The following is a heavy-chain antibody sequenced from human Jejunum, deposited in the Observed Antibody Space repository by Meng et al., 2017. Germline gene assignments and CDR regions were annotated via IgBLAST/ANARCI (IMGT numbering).Heavy chain of an antibody. CDR2: IFYSGSS. V-gene: IGHV4-31*03. Sequence: QVQLQESGPGLVKPSQHLSLTCRASGESISSGGSYWTWVRQHPGKGLEWIGYIFYSGSSSYNPSLKSRITIAVDTFKNQFSLTLRSVTAADTAVYYCARDGQQLGRYWLDPWGQGTLVTVSS. J-gene: IGHJ5*02. D-gene: IGHD1-1*01. CDR3: ARDGQQLGRYWLDP. CDR1: GESISSGGSY.